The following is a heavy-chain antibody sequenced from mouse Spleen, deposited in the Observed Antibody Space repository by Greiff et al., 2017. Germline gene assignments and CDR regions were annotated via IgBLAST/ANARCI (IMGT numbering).Heavy chain of an antibody. CDR3: TPYYGSSPFDY. J-gene: IGHJ2*01. V-gene: IGHV1-15*01. D-gene: IGHD1-1*01. CDR1: GYTFTDYE. CDR2: IDPETGGT. Sequence: QVQLQQSGAELVRPGASVTLSCKASGYTFTDYEMHWVKQTPVHGLEWIGAIDPETGGTAYNQKFKGKATLTADKSSSTAYMELRSLTSEDSAVYYCTPYYGSSPFDYWGQGTTLTVSS.